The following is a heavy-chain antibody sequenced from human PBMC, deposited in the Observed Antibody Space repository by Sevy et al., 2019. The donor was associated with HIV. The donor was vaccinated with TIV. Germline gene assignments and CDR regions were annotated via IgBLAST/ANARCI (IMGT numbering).Heavy chain of an antibody. J-gene: IGHJ6*02. D-gene: IGHD6-19*01. CDR3: ARDKEQWLSRGEYYYYYGMDV. V-gene: IGHV1-18*01. Sequence: ASVKVSCKASGYTFTSYGISWVRQAPGQGLEWMGWISAYNGNTNYAQKLQGRVTMTTDTSTSTAYMELRSLRSDDTAGYYCARDKEQWLSRGEYYYYYGMDVWGQGTTVTVSS. CDR1: GYTFTSYG. CDR2: ISAYNGNT.